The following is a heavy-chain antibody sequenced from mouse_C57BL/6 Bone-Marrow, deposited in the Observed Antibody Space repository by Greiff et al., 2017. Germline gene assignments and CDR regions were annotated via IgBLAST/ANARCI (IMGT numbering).Heavy chain of an antibody. CDR2: IWGGGST. CDR1: GFSLTSYG. J-gene: IGHJ4*01. CDR3: AKHTSRGNYVAMDY. V-gene: IGHV2-9*01. D-gene: IGHD2-1*01. Sequence: VKVVESGPGLVAPSQSLSITCTVSGFSLTSYGVDWVRQPPGKGLEWLGVIWGGGSTNYNSALMSRLSISKDNSKSQVFLKMNSLQTDDTAMYYCAKHTSRGNYVAMDYWGQRTSVTVSS.